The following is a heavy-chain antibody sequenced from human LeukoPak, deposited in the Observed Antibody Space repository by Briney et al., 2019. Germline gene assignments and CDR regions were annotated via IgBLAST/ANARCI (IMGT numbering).Heavy chain of an antibody. CDR1: GFTFSSYT. Sequence: GGSLRLSCAASGFTFSSYTMNCVRQAPGKGLEWVSSLSSRSSYIYYADSVKGRFTISRDNAKNSLYLQMNSLRVEDTAVYYCARDSRTAMANFDYWGQGTLVTVSS. D-gene: IGHD5-18*01. CDR2: LSSRSSYI. CDR3: ARDSRTAMANFDY. V-gene: IGHV3-21*01. J-gene: IGHJ4*02.